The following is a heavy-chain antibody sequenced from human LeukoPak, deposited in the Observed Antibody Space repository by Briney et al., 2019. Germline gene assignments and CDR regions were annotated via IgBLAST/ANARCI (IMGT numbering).Heavy chain of an antibody. Sequence: GESLRLSCAASEFTFRGYEMNWVRQPPGKGLEWVSYISDSGGTIYYADSVKGRFTISRDNAKNSLYLQMNSVRAEDTALYYCARQSKSGNRRRAFDIWGQGTMVTVSS. CDR1: EFTFRGYE. J-gene: IGHJ3*02. CDR2: ISDSGGTI. D-gene: IGHD5-12*01. V-gene: IGHV3-48*03. CDR3: ARQSKSGNRRRAFDI.